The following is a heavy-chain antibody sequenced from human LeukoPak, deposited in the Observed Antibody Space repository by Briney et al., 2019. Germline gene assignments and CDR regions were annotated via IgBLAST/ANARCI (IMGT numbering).Heavy chain of an antibody. J-gene: IGHJ5*02. CDR2: IYSTNCDT. CDR3: ARTGSGWYYPPPVNGLDP. CDR1: GDSFTSYW. D-gene: IGHD6-19*01. V-gene: IGHV5-51*01. Sequence: AESLQFSSWAFGDSFTSYWIGWGRQMPAKGVEWMGVIYSTNCDTSYSPSLQGRVTISADTSISPSSLQLSTLTASDTAVYYCARTGSGWYYPPPVNGLDPWGEGTLGTASP.